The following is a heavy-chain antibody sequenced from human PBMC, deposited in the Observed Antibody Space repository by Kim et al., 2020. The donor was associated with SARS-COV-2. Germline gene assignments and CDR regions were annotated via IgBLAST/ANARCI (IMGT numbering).Heavy chain of an antibody. CDR2: INPSGGST. D-gene: IGHD6-13*01. CDR3: ARVFTPKSKQSSSWSTVLDY. CDR1: GYTFTSYY. J-gene: IGHJ4*02. V-gene: IGHV1-46*01. Sequence: ASVKVSCKASGYTFTSYYMHWVRQAPGQGLEWMGIINPSGGSTSYAQKFQGRVTMTRDTSTSTVYMELSSLRSEDTAVYYCARVFTPKSKQSSSWSTVLDYWGQGTLVTVSS.